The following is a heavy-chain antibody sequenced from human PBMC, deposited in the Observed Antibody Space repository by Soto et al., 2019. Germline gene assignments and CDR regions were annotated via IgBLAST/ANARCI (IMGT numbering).Heavy chain of an antibody. CDR1: GGTFSTSS. CDR2: IIPIFTRT. Sequence: QLQLVQSGTAVKEPGSSVRVSCKASGGTFSTSSFVWVRQGPGQGLEWMGGIIPIFTRTNFAQKFQGRVTFSADDSTRTTSMELRSLTSEDTAIYYCARDVVRSTAGDSWGQGTLVTVSS. CDR3: ARDVVRSTAGDS. J-gene: IGHJ4*02. V-gene: IGHV1-69*01. D-gene: IGHD2-15*01.